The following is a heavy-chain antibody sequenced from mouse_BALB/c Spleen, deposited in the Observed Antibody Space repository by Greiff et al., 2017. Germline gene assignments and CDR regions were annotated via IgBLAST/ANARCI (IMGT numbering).Heavy chain of an antibody. J-gene: IGHJ4*01. CDR2: INPSSGYT. CDR1: GYTFTSYT. V-gene: IGHV1-4*02. CDR3: ARSYRYDGYAMDY. Sequence: VQLQESAAELARPGASVKMSCKASGYTFTSYTMHWVKQRPGQGLEWIGYINPSSGYTEYNQKFKDKTTLTADKSSSTAYMQLSSLTSEDSAVYYCARSYRYDGYAMDYWGQGTSVTVSS. D-gene: IGHD2-14*01.